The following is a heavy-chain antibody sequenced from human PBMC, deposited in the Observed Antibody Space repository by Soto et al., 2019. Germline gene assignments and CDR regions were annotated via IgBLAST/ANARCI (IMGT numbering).Heavy chain of an antibody. D-gene: IGHD6-13*01. CDR2: INHSGST. V-gene: IGHV4-34*01. Sequence: QVQLQQWGAGLLKPSETLSLTCAVYGGSFSGYYWSWIRQPPGKGLEWIGEINHSGSTNYNPSLKSRVTISVDTSKNQFSLKLSSVTAADTAVYYCARGDGGLAAAGGYFDYWGQGTLVTVSS. CDR1: GGSFSGYY. J-gene: IGHJ4*02. CDR3: ARGDGGLAAAGGYFDY.